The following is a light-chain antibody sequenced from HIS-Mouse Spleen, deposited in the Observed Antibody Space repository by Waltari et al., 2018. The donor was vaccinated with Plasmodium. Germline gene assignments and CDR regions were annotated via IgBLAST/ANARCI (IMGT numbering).Light chain of an antibody. CDR1: RSDVGSYKL. CDR3: CSYAGSSTV. J-gene: IGLJ3*02. V-gene: IGLV2-23*01. CDR2: EGS. Sequence: QSALTQPASVSGSPGQSITISCTGTRSDVGSYKLVSWYQQHPGKAPKLMIYEGSKRPSGVSNRFSGSKSGNTASLTISGLQAEDEADYYCCSYAGSSTVFGGGTKLTVL.